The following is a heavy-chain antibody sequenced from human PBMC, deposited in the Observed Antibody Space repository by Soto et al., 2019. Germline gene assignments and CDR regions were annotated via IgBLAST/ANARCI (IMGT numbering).Heavy chain of an antibody. V-gene: IGHV3-23*01. D-gene: IGHD2-21*02. CDR2: ISGSGEKT. CDR3: ARLPRGTDSRSDY. Sequence: PGGSLRLSCVASGFNFSNNAMSWVRQAPGKGLQWVSTISGSGEKTYYADSVKGRFTISRDRSKNTLYLQMDSLRADDTAVYYCARLPRGTDSRSDYWGQGTMVTVSS. J-gene: IGHJ4*02. CDR1: GFNFSNNA.